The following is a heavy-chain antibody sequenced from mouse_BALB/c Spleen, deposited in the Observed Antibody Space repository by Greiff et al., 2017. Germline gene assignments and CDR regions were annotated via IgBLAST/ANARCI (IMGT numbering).Heavy chain of an antibody. J-gene: IGHJ1*01. V-gene: IGHV5-6-3*01. CDR1: GFTFSSYG. D-gene: IGHD2-3*01. Sequence: EVMLVESGGGLVQPGGSLKLSCAASGFTFSSYGMSWVRQTPDKRLELVATITSNGGSTYYPDSVKGRFTISRDNAKNTLYLQMSSMKSEDTAMYYCAGGVYVGYLYWYFDVWGAGTTVTVSS. CDR3: AGGVYVGYLYWYFDV. CDR2: ITSNGGST.